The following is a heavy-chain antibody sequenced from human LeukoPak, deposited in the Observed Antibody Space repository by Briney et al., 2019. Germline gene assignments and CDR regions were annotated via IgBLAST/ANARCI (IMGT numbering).Heavy chain of an antibody. Sequence: GGSLRLSCAASGFTFSSYSMNWVRQAPGKGLEWVSSINSSSNYIYYADSVKGRFTISRDNSKNTLYLQMNSLRAEDTAVYYCAKSGYCSSTRCDPFDYWGQGTLVTVSS. CDR3: AKSGYCSSTRCDPFDY. CDR2: INSSSNYI. J-gene: IGHJ4*02. V-gene: IGHV3-21*04. CDR1: GFTFSSYS. D-gene: IGHD2-2*01.